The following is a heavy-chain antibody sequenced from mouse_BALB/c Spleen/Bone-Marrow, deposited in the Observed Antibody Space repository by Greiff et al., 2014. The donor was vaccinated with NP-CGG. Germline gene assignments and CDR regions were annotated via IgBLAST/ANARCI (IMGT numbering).Heavy chain of an antibody. D-gene: IGHD2-4*01. Sequence: QVQLQQSGPELVKPGALVKISCKASGYTFTTYDINWVKQRPGQGLEWIGWISPGDGNTNCNEKFKGKATLTADKSSSTAYMQLSSLTSENSAVYFCARGGDYHYFDYWGQGTTLTVSS. CDR1: GYTFTTYD. CDR3: ARGGDYHYFDY. V-gene: IGHV1S56*01. CDR2: ISPGDGNT. J-gene: IGHJ2*01.